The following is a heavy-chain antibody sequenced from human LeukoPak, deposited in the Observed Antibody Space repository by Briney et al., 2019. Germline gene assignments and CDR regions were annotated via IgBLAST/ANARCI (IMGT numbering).Heavy chain of an antibody. V-gene: IGHV1-2*02. CDR3: ARVLNYDFWSGYPHDAFDI. J-gene: IGHJ3*02. CDR1: GYTFTGYY. D-gene: IGHD3-3*01. Sequence: SVKVSCKASGYTFTGYYMHWVRQAPGQGLEWMGWINPNSGGTNYAQKFQGRVTMTRDTSISTAYMELSRLRSDDTAVYYCARVLNYDFWSGYPHDAFDIWGQGTMVTVSS. CDR2: INPNSGGT.